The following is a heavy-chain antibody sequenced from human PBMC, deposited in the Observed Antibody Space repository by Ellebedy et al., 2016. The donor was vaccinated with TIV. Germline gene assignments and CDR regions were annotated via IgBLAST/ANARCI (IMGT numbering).Heavy chain of an antibody. D-gene: IGHD5-18*01. V-gene: IGHV3-30*14. Sequence: GESLKISCIASGFSFSRYALHWVRQAPGKGLEWVAVISFDGSDKNYADSVKGRFTISRDNSKSTLYLQMSSLRPEDTAVYYCVKWGYKYGFGDYWGQGTLVTVSS. CDR1: GFSFSRYA. CDR3: VKWGYKYGFGDY. CDR2: ISFDGSDK. J-gene: IGHJ4*02.